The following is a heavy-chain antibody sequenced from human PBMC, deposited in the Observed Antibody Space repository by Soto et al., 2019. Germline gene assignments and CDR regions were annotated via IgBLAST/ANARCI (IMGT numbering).Heavy chain of an antibody. V-gene: IGHV1-2*06. Sequence: ASVKVSCKASGYPLTAYYVHWVRQAPGQGLEWVGRINTKNGGSDFAQKFQGRVTMTRDSSITTAYMDLNRLTSDDTAVYYCVSSVAVRPGRRDYHALDVWGQGTTVTVSS. J-gene: IGHJ6*02. D-gene: IGHD6-6*01. CDR3: VSSVAVRPGRRDYHALDV. CDR1: GYPLTAYY. CDR2: INTKNGGS.